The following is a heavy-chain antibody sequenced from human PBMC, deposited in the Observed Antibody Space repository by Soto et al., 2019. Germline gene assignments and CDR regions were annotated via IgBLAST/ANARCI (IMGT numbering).Heavy chain of an antibody. CDR1: GLTVSSNY. CDR2: IYTDDST. Sequence: EVQLVESGGGLVQPGGSLRLSCAASGLTVSSNYMSWVRQAPGKGLEWLSVIYTDDSTYYADSVKGRFTISRHNSKNKLYLQMNSLRAEDTAVYYCTSGTSGSRGPLYWGQGTLVTVSS. V-gene: IGHV3-53*04. CDR3: TSGTSGSRGPLY. J-gene: IGHJ4*02. D-gene: IGHD1-1*01.